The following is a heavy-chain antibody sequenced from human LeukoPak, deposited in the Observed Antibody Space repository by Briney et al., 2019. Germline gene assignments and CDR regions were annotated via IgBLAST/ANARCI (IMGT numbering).Heavy chain of an antibody. J-gene: IGHJ4*02. CDR3: AREPTSGREPTSGRPLDY. D-gene: IGHD5-12*01. CDR2: IYSSGSN. V-gene: IGHV4-4*07. CDR1: GGSISGYF. Sequence: SETLSLTCTVSGGSISGYFWSWIRQPAGKGLEWIGRIYSSGSNNYNPSLKSRVTMSLDTSKNHFSLNLTSVTAADTAVYYCAREPTSGREPTSGRPLDYWGQGTLVNVSS.